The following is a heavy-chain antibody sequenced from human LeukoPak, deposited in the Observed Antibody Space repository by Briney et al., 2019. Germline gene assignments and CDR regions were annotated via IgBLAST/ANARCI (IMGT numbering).Heavy chain of an antibody. CDR1: GYTFTGYY. CDR2: INPVTGTP. CDR3: ARGTYCSSTFCPLDY. D-gene: IGHD2-2*01. V-gene: IGHV1-46*01. J-gene: IGHJ4*02. Sequence: ASVKVSCKASGYTFTGYYLHWVRQAPGQGPEWMGMINPVTGTPTYAQRFHGRVTMTRDMSTSTVYMELGSLKSEDTAVYSCARGTYCSSTFCPLDYWGQGTLVTVSS.